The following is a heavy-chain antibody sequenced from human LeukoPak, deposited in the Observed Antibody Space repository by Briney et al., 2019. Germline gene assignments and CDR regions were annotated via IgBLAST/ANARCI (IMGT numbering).Heavy chain of an antibody. V-gene: IGHV1-2*02. CDR3: AREQGYNYNWFAP. CDR1: GYTFTSYD. D-gene: IGHD3-22*01. J-gene: IGHJ5*02. Sequence: GTSVKVSCKASGYTFTSYDINWVRQATGQGLEWMGWMNPNSGGTNYAQKFQGRVTMTRDTSISTAYMELSRLRSDDTAVYYCAREQGYNYNWFAPWGEGGLGTVSS. CDR2: MNPNSGGT.